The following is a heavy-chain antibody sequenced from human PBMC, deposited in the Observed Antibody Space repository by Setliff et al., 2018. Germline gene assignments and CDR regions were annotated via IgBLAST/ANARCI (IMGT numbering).Heavy chain of an antibody. J-gene: IGHJ4*02. CDR2: IYYSGST. Sequence: SETLSLTCAVSGYSISSGYYWGWIRQHPGKGLEWIGYIYYSGSTYYNPSLKSRVTISVDTSKNQFSLKLSSVTAADTAVYYCAREVRGVIIRTDYFDYWGQGTLVTVLL. CDR3: AREVRGVIIRTDYFDY. V-gene: IGHV4-31*11. D-gene: IGHD3-10*01. CDR1: GYSISSGYY.